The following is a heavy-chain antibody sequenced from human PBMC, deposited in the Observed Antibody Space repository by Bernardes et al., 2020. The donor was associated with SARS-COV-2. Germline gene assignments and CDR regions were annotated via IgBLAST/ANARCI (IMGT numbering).Heavy chain of an antibody. CDR3: ATVVGYSYGGGWFDP. CDR1: GYSFTSYG. J-gene: IGHJ5*02. D-gene: IGHD5-18*01. V-gene: IGHV1-18*01. Sequence: SVKVSCKASGYSFTSYGISWVRQAPGQGLEWMGWISADKGNTNYAQNLQGRVTMTTDTSTNTAYMELRSLRSDDTAVYYCATVVGYSYGGGWFDPWGQGTLVTVSS. CDR2: ISADKGNT.